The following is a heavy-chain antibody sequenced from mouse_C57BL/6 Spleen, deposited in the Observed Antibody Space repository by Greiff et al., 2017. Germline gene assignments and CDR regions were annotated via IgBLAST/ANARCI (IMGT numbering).Heavy chain of an antibody. CDR3: ARHGGDWDYFDY. CDR1: GFTFSSYG. J-gene: IGHJ2*01. CDR2: ISTGGSYT. Sequence: EVKLMESGGDLVKPGGSLKLSCAASGFTFSSYGMSWVRQTPDKRLEWVATISTGGSYTYYPDSVKGRFTISRDDAKNTLYQQMSSMKSEDTAMYYCARHGGDWDYFDYWGKGTTLTVSS. D-gene: IGHD4-1*01. V-gene: IGHV5-6*01.